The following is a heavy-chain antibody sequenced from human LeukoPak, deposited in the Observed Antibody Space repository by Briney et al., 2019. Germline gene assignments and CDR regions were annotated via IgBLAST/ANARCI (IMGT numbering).Heavy chain of an antibody. CDR2: IYTSGST. Sequence: PSETLSLTCTVSGGSISSGSYYWSWIRQPAGKGLEWIGRIYTSGSTNYNPSLKSRVTISVDTSKNQFSLKLSSVTAADTAVYYCARGYPEDYWGQGTLVTVSS. CDR3: ARGYPEDY. J-gene: IGHJ4*02. CDR1: GGSISSGSYY. D-gene: IGHD5-12*01. V-gene: IGHV4-61*02.